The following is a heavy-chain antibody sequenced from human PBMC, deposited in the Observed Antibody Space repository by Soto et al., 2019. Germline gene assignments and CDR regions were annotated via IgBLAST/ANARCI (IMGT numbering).Heavy chain of an antibody. D-gene: IGHD3-10*01. J-gene: IGHJ6*02. CDR1: GYTFTSYG. CDR2: ISAYNGNT. CDR3: ARKGGSGSYYGSDYYYGMDV. V-gene: IGHV1-18*04. Sequence: ASVKVSCKASGYTFTSYGISWVRQAPGQGLEWMGWISAYNGNTNYAQKLQGRVTMTTDTSTSTAYMALRSLRSDDTAVYYCARKGGSGSYYGSDYYYGMDVWGQGTTVTVSS.